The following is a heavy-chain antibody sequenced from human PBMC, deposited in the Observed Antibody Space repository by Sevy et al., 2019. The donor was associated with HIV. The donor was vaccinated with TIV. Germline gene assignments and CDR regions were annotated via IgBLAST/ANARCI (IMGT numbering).Heavy chain of an antibody. J-gene: IGHJ4*02. CDR3: AREGCTKPHDY. Sequence: GGSLRLSCVASGFTFSKYSMSWVRQPPGKGLEWVSTLSFGCGEINYADSVKGRFTISRDNSKSSVYLKMNNLRPEDTAVYYCAREGCTKPHDYWGQGTLVTVSS. CDR1: GFTFSKYS. CDR2: LSFGCGEI. D-gene: IGHD2-8*01. V-gene: IGHV3-23*01.